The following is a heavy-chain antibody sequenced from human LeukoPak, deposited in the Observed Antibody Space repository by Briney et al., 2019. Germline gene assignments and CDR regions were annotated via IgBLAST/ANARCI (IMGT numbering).Heavy chain of an antibody. D-gene: IGHD3-9*01. V-gene: IGHV4-59*01. Sequence: SETLSLTCTVSGDSISSYYWSWIRQPPGKGLEWIGYLYYSGITNYNPSLKSRVTISVDTSKNQFSLKLSSVTAADTAVYYCARARFDWSYFDYWGQGTLVTVSS. CDR3: ARARFDWSYFDY. J-gene: IGHJ4*02. CDR1: GDSISSYY. CDR2: LYYSGIT.